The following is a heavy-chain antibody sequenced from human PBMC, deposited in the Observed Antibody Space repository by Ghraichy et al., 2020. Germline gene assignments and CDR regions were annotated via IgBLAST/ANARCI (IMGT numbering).Heavy chain of an antibody. CDR3: ARQEGYEQHAGEFDP. CDR2: IYYSGST. D-gene: IGHD6-13*01. Sequence: SETLSLTCTVSGGSISSSTYYWGWIRQPPGKGLVWIGSIYYSGSTYYNPSLKSRVTISVDTSKNQFSLKLSSVTAADTAVYYCARQEGYEQHAGEFDPWGQGTLVTVSS. V-gene: IGHV4-39*01. J-gene: IGHJ5*02. CDR1: GGSISSSTYY.